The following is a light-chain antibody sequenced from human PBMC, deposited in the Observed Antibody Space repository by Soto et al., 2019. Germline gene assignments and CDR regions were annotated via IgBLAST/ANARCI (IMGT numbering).Light chain of an antibody. V-gene: IGKV3-11*01. CDR3: QQRSNRPLT. CDR2: DAS. Sequence: EIVLTQSPATLSLSPGERATLSCRASQSISSYLAWYQQRPGQAPRLLIYDASNRATGIPARFSGSGSGTDFTLTSSRLEAEDFAVYYWQQRSNRPLTFGGGTKVEIK. J-gene: IGKJ4*01. CDR1: QSISSY.